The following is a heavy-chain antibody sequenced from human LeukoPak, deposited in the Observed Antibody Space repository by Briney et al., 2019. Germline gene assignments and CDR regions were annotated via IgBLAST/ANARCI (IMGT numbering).Heavy chain of an antibody. J-gene: IGHJ4*02. D-gene: IGHD1-26*01. CDR2: FDPEDGET. Sequence: ASVKVSCKVSGYTLTELSMHWVRQAPGKGLEWMGGFDPEDGETIYAQKFQGRVTMTEDTSTDTAYMELSSLRSEDTAVYYCATDLVGECELLSFDYWGQGTLVTVSS. CDR1: GYTLTELS. CDR3: ATDLVGECELLSFDY. V-gene: IGHV1-24*01.